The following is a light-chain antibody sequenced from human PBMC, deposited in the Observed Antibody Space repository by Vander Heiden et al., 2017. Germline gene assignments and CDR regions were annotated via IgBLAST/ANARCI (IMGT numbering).Light chain of an antibody. J-gene: IGKJ4*01. V-gene: IGKV4-1*01. Sequence: DIVMTQSPDSLAVSLGERATINCKSSQSVLYSSNNKNYLAWYQQKPGQPPKLLIYWASTRESGVPDRFSGSGSGTDFTLTISSLQAEDVAVYYCQQDDSTPPTFGGGTKVEFK. CDR3: QQDDSTPPT. CDR1: QSVLYSSNNKNY. CDR2: WAS.